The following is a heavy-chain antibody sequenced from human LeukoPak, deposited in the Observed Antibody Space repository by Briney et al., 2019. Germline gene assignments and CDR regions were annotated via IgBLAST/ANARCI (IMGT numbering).Heavy chain of an antibody. D-gene: IGHD6-6*01. Sequence: PGGSLRLSCAASGFTVSSNYMNWVRQAPGKGLEWVSVIYSGGSTYYADSVRGRFTISRDNAKNSLYLQMNSLRAEDTAVYYCARHTRIAARHDAFDIWGQGTMVTVSS. CDR2: IYSGGST. CDR1: GFTVSSNY. CDR3: ARHTRIAARHDAFDI. J-gene: IGHJ3*02. V-gene: IGHV3-66*04.